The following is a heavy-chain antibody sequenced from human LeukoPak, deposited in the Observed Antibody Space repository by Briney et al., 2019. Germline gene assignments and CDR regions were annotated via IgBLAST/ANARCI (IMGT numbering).Heavy chain of an antibody. J-gene: IGHJ4*02. Sequence: PGGSLRLSCAASAFTFSSYAMHWVRQAPGKGLEWVAVISYDGSSEYYADSVKGRFIISRDNSKNTLYLQMNSLRAEDTAVYYCARDPLTYGSGRYYQAFDYWGQGTLVTVSS. D-gene: IGHD3-10*01. CDR3: ARDPLTYGSGRYYQAFDY. CDR1: AFTFSSYA. V-gene: IGHV3-30-3*01. CDR2: ISYDGSSE.